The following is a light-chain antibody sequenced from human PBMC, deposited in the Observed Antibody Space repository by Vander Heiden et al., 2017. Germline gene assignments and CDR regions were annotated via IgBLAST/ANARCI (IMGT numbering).Light chain of an antibody. J-gene: IGKJ5*01. CDR3: QQADSFPIT. Sequence: DIQMTQSPSFMSASVGDTVTITCRASQGISDWLAWYQQKPGKAPKLLIYAASTLQTGVPSRFSGSESGTDFTLTITTVQPEDFATYYCQQADSFPITFGQGTRMEIK. CDR1: QGISDW. CDR2: AAS. V-gene: IGKV1D-12*01.